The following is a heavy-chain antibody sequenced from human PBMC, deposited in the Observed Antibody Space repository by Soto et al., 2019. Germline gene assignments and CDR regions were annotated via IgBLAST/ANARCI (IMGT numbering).Heavy chain of an antibody. Sequence: QVQLVQSGGEVKKPGASVKVSCKASGYTFTSYGISWVRQAPGQGLEWMGWISTYNGNTNYAQKVQGRVTMTTDTSTSTAYMGLRSLSSDDTAVYYCASASGDYGLSEYFQHWGQGTLVTVSS. V-gene: IGHV1-18*01. D-gene: IGHD4-17*01. CDR3: ASASGDYGLSEYFQH. CDR1: GYTFTSYG. J-gene: IGHJ1*01. CDR2: ISTYNGNT.